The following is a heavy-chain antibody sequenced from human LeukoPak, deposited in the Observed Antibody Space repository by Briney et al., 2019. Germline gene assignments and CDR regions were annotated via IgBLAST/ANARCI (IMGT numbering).Heavy chain of an antibody. CDR2: INHSGST. V-gene: IGHV4-34*01. Sequence: SETLSLTCAVYGGSFSGYYWSWIRQPPGKGLEWIGEINHSGSTNYNPSLKSRVTISVDTSKNQFSLKLSSVTAADTAVYYCARGVGSSWPTNFDYCGQGTLVTVSS. CDR1: GGSFSGYY. J-gene: IGHJ4*02. D-gene: IGHD6-13*01. CDR3: ARGVGSSWPTNFDY.